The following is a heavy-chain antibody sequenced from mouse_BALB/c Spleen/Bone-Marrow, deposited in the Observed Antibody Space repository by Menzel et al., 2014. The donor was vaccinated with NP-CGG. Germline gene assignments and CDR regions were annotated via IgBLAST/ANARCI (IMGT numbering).Heavy chain of an antibody. CDR1: GYTFTDHA. CDR3: ARSGKVRNATDH. J-gene: IGHJ4*01. Sequence: QVQLQQSGAKLVRPGVSVKISCKGSGYTFTDHAIHWVKRSHAKSLEWIGVISGYYGDAIYNQKFKGKATMTVDKSSSTAYMELARLTSEDSAIYYCARSGKVRNATDHWGQGTSVTVSS. V-gene: IGHV1S137*01. D-gene: IGHD2-14*01. CDR2: ISGYYGDA.